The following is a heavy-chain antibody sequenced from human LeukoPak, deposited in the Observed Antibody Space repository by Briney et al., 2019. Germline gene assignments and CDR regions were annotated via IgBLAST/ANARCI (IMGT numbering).Heavy chain of an antibody. D-gene: IGHD4-23*01. Sequence: GSLRLSCAASGFTFSTYAMSWVRQAPGKGLEWVSGISGSGDNTNYADSVKGRFTISRDNSKNTLYLQMNSLRAEDTAVYYCATQNYGGNPNWGQGTLVTVSS. V-gene: IGHV3-23*01. CDR1: GFTFSTYA. CDR2: ISGSGDNT. CDR3: ATQNYGGNPN. J-gene: IGHJ4*02.